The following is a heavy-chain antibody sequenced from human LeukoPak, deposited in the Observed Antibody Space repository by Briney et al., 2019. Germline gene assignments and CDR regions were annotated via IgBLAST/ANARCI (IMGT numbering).Heavy chain of an antibody. CDR3: ASLYDSSGYLG. D-gene: IGHD3-22*01. Sequence: GESLKISCRGSGYIFTSYWIGWVRQMPGKGLEWMGIIYPGDSDTRSSPSFQGQVTISADKSISPAYLQWSSLKASDTAMYYCASLYDSSGYLGWGQGTLVTVSS. CDR1: GYIFTSYW. CDR2: IYPGDSDT. J-gene: IGHJ1*01. V-gene: IGHV5-51*03.